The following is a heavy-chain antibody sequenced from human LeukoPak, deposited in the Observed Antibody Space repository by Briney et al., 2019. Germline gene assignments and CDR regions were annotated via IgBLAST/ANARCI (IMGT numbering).Heavy chain of an antibody. CDR3: ARDGTSYYYYMDV. CDR2: ISYDGRNK. J-gene: IGHJ6*03. Sequence: AGGSLRLSCAASGFTFSNYAMHWVRQAPGKGLEWMSVISYDGRNKYFADSVKGRFTLSRDNSKNTLYLQMNNLRAEDTAVYHCARDGTSYYYYMDVWGKGTTVTVSS. D-gene: IGHD1-14*01. V-gene: IGHV3-30*04. CDR1: GFTFSNYA.